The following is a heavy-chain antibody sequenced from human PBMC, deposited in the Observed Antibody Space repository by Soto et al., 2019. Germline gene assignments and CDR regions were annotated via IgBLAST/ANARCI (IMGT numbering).Heavy chain of an antibody. V-gene: IGHV3-7*01. D-gene: IGHD2-8*01. Sequence: VHLVESGGGAVQPGRSLRVSCEASGFIFSSYGMHWVHQAPGKGLEWVANIKQDGSETYYLESVKGRFTISRDNTKKSVFLQMNNMRAEDTALYYCARFSEMVATRTWGQGTLVTVS. CDR3: ARFSEMVATRT. J-gene: IGHJ5*02. CDR2: IKQDGSET. CDR1: GFIFSSYG.